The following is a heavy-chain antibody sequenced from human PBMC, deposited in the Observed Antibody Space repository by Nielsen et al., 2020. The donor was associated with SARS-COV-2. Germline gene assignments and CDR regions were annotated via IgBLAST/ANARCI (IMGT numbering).Heavy chain of an antibody. CDR1: GFTVSSNY. CDR2: IYSGGSST. J-gene: IGHJ6*02. CDR3: AKDDPSRMDV. V-gene: IGHV3-23*03. Sequence: LKISCAASGFTVSSNYMSWVRQAPGKGLEWVSVIYSGGSSTYYADSVKGRFTISRDNSKNTLYLQMNSLRAEDTAVYYCAKDDPSRMDVWGQGTTVTVSS.